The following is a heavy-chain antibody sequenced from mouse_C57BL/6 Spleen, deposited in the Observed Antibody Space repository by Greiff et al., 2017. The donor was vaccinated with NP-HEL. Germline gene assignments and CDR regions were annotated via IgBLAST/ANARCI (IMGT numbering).Heavy chain of an antibody. CDR2: IYPGSGST. Sequence: VQLQQPGAELVKPGASVKMSCKASGYTFTSYWITWVKQRPGQGLEWIGDIYPGSGSTNYNEKFKSKATLTVDTSSSTAYMQLSSLTSEDSAVYYCARENYYGSSYEAMDYWGQGTSVTVSS. V-gene: IGHV1-55*01. CDR1: GYTFTSYW. CDR3: ARENYYGSSYEAMDY. D-gene: IGHD1-1*01. J-gene: IGHJ4*01.